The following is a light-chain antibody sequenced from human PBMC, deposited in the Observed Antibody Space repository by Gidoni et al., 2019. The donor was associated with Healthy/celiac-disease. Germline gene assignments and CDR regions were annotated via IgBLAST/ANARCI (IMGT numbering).Light chain of an antibody. J-gene: IGLJ2*01. Sequence: QSLPPQSPSASGPPGQRVTISCSGSSSNIGSNYVYWYQQLPGTAPKLLIYRNNQRPSGVPDRFSGSKSGTSASLAISGLRSEDEADYYCAAWDDSLSAVVFGGGTKLTVL. V-gene: IGLV1-47*01. CDR2: RNN. CDR3: AAWDDSLSAVV. CDR1: SSNIGSNY.